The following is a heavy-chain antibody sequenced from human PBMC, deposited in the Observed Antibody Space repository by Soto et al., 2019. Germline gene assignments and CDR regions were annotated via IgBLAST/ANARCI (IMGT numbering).Heavy chain of an antibody. Sequence: GGSLRLSCAASGFTFSDYYMSWIRQAPGKGLEWVSYISSSGSTIYYADSVKGRFTISRDNAKNSLYLQMNSRRAEDTAVYYCAREPGYSSGWYRVYYYYGMDVWGQGTTVTVSS. D-gene: IGHD6-19*01. V-gene: IGHV3-11*01. CDR2: ISSSGSTI. CDR3: AREPGYSSGWYRVYYYYGMDV. J-gene: IGHJ6*02. CDR1: GFTFSDYY.